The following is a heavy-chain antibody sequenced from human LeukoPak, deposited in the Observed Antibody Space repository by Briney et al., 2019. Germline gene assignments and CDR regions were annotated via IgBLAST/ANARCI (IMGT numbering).Heavy chain of an antibody. V-gene: IGHV1-2*02. J-gene: IGHJ4*02. CDR3: PRDTRGDYSNYYFDY. D-gene: IGHD4-11*01. CDR1: GYTFTGYY. CDR2: INPNSGGT. Sequence: ASVKVSCKASGYTFTGYYMHWVRQAPGQGHEWMGWINPNSGGTNYAQKFQGRVTMTRDTSISTAYMELSRLRSDDTAVYYCPRDTRGDYSNYYFDYWGQGTLVTVSS.